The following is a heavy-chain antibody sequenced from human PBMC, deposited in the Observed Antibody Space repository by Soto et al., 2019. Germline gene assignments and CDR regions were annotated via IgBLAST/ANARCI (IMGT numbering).Heavy chain of an antibody. Sequence: SETLSLTCTVSGGSINTFYWSRVRPPAGKGLEWIGRIFSSGRNRFNTSLERRVDMSVDTPKNHFSLNLGSVTAAAMAVYYCGREWAYGAYNFGHVILLWSFYFWGQVALATLSS. CDR2: IFSSGRN. D-gene: IGHD3-10*01. J-gene: IGHJ4*02. CDR1: GGSINTFY. CDR3: GREWAYGAYNFGHVILLWSFYF. V-gene: IGHV4-4*07.